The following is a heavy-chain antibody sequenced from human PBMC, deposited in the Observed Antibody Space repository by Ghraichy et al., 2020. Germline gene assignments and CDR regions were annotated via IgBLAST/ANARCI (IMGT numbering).Heavy chain of an antibody. D-gene: IGHD2-15*01. CDR1: GFTLSNYW. CDR2: IKSDGTST. Sequence: LSLTCSASGFTLSNYWMHWLRQAPGKGLVWVSRIKSDGTSTIYADSVKGRFTISRDNAKNTLYLQMNSLRVADTAVYYCAREYCSGGRCFFGTGGSHFDYWGQGNLVTVSS. CDR3: AREYCSGGRCFFGTGGSHFDY. V-gene: IGHV3-74*01. J-gene: IGHJ4*02.